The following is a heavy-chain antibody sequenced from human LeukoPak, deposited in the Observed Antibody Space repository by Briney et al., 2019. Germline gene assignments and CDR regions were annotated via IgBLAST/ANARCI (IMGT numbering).Heavy chain of an antibody. CDR1: GGSISSYY. J-gene: IGHJ4*02. Sequence: SETLSLTCTVSGGSISSYYWSWIRQPPGKGLEWIGYIYYSGSTNYNPSLKSRDTISVDTSKNQFSLKLSSVTAADTAVYYCARGKAGHNYWGQGTLVTVSS. CDR3: ARGKAGHNY. D-gene: IGHD6-13*01. CDR2: IYYSGST. V-gene: IGHV4-59*08.